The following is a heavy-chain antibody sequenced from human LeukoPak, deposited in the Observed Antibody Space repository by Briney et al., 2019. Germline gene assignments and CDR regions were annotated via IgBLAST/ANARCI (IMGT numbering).Heavy chain of an antibody. CDR2: IYTSGST. Sequence: SETLSLTCTVSGGSITSYYWNWIRQPADKGLGWIGRIYTSGSTNYNPSLKSRVTMSVDTSRNHFSLKLSSVTAADTAVYYCARDVGYWYFDLWGRGTLVTVSS. CDR1: GGSITSYY. D-gene: IGHD2-15*01. CDR3: ARDVGYWYFDL. V-gene: IGHV4-4*07. J-gene: IGHJ2*01.